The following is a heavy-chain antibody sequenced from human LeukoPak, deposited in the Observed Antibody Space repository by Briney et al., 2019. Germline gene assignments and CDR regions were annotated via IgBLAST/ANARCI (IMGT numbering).Heavy chain of an antibody. CDR1: GYTFTSYD. D-gene: IGHD3-10*01. CDR2: MNPNSGNT. Sequence: ASVKVSCKASGYTFTSYDINWVRQATGQGLEWMGWMNPNSGNTGYAQKFQGRVTITRNTSISTAYMELSSLRSEDTAVYYCARGGYGSGSYYYWGQGTLVTVSS. CDR3: ARGGYGSGSYYY. V-gene: IGHV1-8*03. J-gene: IGHJ4*02.